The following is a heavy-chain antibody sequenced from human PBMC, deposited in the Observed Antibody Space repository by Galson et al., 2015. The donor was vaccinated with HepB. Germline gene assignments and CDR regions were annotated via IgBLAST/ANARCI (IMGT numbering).Heavy chain of an antibody. CDR1: GDIFTHYY. CDR2: INPSGVGT. D-gene: IGHD6-6*01. V-gene: IGHV1-46*01. Sequence: SVKVSCKASGDIFTHYYMHWVRQAPGQGLEWMGIINPSGVGTTYAQKFQGRVTMTRDTSTSTFYMEASSLRSEDTAVYYCAKGEYSSSSIDYWGQGTLVTVSS. J-gene: IGHJ4*02. CDR3: AKGEYSSSSIDY.